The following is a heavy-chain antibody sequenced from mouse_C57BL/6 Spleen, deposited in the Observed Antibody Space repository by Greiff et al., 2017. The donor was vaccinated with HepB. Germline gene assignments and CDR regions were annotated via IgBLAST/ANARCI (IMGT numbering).Heavy chain of an antibody. CDR3: ARREGYHWYFDV. D-gene: IGHD2-2*01. CDR2: ISYDGSN. CDR1: GYSITSGYY. V-gene: IGHV3-6*01. J-gene: IGHJ1*03. Sequence: DVKLQESGPGLVKPSQSLSLTCSVTGYSITSGYYWNWIRQFPGNKLEWMGYISYDGSNNYNPSLKNRISITRDTSKNQFFLKLNSVTTEDTATYYCARREGYHWYFDVWGTGTTVTVSS.